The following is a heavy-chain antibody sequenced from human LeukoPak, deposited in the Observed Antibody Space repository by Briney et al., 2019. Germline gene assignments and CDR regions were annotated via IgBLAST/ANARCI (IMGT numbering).Heavy chain of an antibody. Sequence: ASVKVSCKASGYTFTGYYMHWVRQAPGQGLEWMGWINPNSGGTDYAQKFQGRVTMTRDTSISTAYMELSRLRSDDTAVYYCARVFEDPDYDSNEGDDAFDIWGQGTMVTVS. J-gene: IGHJ3*02. V-gene: IGHV1-2*02. CDR1: GYTFTGYY. CDR2: INPNSGGT. CDR3: ARVFEDPDYDSNEGDDAFDI. D-gene: IGHD3-22*01.